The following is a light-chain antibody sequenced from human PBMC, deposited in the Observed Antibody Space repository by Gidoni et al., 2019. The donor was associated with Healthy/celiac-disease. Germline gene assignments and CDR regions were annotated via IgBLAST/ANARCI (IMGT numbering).Light chain of an antibody. Sequence: EIVLKQSPGTLSLSPGERATLSCRASQSVSSSYLAWYQQKPGQSPRLLIYGASSRATGIPDICSGSASSTVFTLTISILAPDDFAFYYCQQYGSSPYTFGQGTKLEIK. J-gene: IGKJ2*01. CDR2: GAS. CDR3: QQYGSSPYT. V-gene: IGKV3-20*01. CDR1: QSVSSSY.